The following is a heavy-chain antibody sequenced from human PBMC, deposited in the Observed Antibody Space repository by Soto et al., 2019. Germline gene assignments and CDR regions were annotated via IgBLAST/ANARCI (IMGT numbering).Heavy chain of an antibody. CDR1: GYSFTRYG. CDR2: INTYNGNT. J-gene: IGHJ6*02. V-gene: IGHV1-18*01. CDR3: AMVDVYVTPSPQDV. D-gene: IGHD3-16*01. Sequence: QVQLVQSRAEVKNPGASVKVSCKASGYSFTRYGIAWARQAPGQGLEWMGWINTYNGNTNYAQNLQGRVTLTTDTSTSTAYMELTSLRXXXTAIYYCAMVDVYVTPSPQDVWGQGTTVIVSS.